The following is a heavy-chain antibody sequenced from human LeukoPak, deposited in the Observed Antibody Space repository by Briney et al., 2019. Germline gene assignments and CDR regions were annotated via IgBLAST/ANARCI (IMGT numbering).Heavy chain of an antibody. D-gene: IGHD2-8*01. CDR2: ISGSGGST. J-gene: IGHJ4*02. CDR1: GFTFSSYA. CDR3: AKSFGMVYAIDFDY. V-gene: IGHV3-23*01. Sequence: GGSLRFSCAASGFTFSSYAMSWVRQAPGKGLEWVSAISGSGGSTYYADSVKGRFTISRDNSKNTLYLQMNSLRAEDTAVYYCAKSFGMVYAIDFDYWGQGTLVTVSS.